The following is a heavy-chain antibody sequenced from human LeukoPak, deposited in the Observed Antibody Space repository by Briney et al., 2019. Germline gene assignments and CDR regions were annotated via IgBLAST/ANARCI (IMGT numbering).Heavy chain of an antibody. V-gene: IGHV4-34*01. D-gene: IGHD6-13*01. CDR1: GGSFSGHY. Sequence: PSETLSLTCAVSGGSFSGHYWNWIRQPPGKGLEWIGEINHGGSTNYNPSLKSRVTISVDTSQNQLSLRLSSVTAADTAVYYCARGRYVTTRGGAAAGFLDYWGEGTLVTVST. CDR3: ARGRYVTTRGGAAAGFLDY. J-gene: IGHJ4*02. CDR2: INHGGST.